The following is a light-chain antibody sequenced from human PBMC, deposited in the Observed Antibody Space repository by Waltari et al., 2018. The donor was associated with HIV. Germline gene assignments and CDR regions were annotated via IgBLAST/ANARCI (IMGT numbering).Light chain of an antibody. Sequence: QSALTQPASVSGSPGQSITISCTGTSSDVGSYNLVSWYQQHPSKAPKLMIYEVSKRPSGVSNRFSGSKTGNTASLTFSGLQAEDEADYYCLSYAGSSTFVLFGGWTNLTVL. J-gene: IGLJ3*02. CDR1: SSDVGSYNL. CDR3: LSYAGSSTFVL. CDR2: EVS. V-gene: IGLV2-23*02.